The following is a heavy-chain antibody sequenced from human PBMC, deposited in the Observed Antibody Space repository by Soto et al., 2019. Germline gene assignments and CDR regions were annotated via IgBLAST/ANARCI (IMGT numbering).Heavy chain of an antibody. CDR3: ASAGVGGTVFFGYLDY. J-gene: IGHJ4*02. D-gene: IGHD3-3*01. CDR2: IRFDGTNI. V-gene: IGHV3-33*01. CDR1: GIIFNGFG. Sequence: QVQLVESGGGVVQPGRSLRLSCAASGIIFNGFGMHWVRQAPGKGLEWVAIIRFDGTNIHYADSVKGRFTISRDNSKNTLYLQMDSLRAEDTAVYYCASAGVGGTVFFGYLDYWGQGALVTVSS.